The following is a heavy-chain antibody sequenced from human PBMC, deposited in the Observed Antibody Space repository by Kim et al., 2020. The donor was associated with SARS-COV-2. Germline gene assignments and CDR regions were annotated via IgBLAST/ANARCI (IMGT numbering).Heavy chain of an antibody. CDR1: GGSFRGYY. CDR2: INDSGST. CDR3: SRTLVVVPAAMFRTTYYYYDMYG. J-gene: IGHJ6*02. D-gene: IGHD2-2*01. V-gene: IGHV4-34*01. Sequence: SETLSLTCAVYGGSFRGYYWSWIRQPPGKGLEWIGEINDSGSTNYNPSLKSRVTISVDTSKNQFSLKLSSVTAADTAVYYCSRTLVVVPAAMFRTTYYYYDMYGWGQGNTVTVSS.